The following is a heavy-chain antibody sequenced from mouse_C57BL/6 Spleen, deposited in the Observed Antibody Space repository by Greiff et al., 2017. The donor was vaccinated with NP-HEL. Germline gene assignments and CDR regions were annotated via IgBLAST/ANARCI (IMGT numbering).Heavy chain of an antibody. CDR1: GYTFTSYW. Sequence: VQLQQPGAELVKPGASVKLSCKASGYTFTSYWMQWVKQRPGQGLEWIGEIDPSDSYTNYNQKFKGKATLTVDTSSSTAYMQLSSLTSEDSAVYYCARSANWASYYFDYWGQGTTLTVSS. V-gene: IGHV1-50*01. D-gene: IGHD4-1*01. J-gene: IGHJ2*01. CDR3: ARSANWASYYFDY. CDR2: IDPSDSYT.